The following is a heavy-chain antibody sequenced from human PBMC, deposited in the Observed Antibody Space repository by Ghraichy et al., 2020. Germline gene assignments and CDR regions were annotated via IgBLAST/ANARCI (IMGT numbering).Heavy chain of an antibody. J-gene: IGHJ3*02. CDR2: ISSGGGHT. CDR3: ATYLLTTTIRTFDI. CDR1: AFTFNTYA. V-gene: IGHV3-23*01. Sequence: GGSLRLSCAASAFTFNTYAMNWVRQAPGKGLEWVSTISSGGGHTYYADSVKGRFTISRDNSKNTLYLQMNSLRVDDTAVYYCATYLLTTTIRTFDIWGQGTMVTVSS. D-gene: IGHD4-17*01.